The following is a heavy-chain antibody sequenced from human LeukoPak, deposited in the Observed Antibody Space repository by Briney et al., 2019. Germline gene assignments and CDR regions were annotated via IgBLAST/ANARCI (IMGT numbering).Heavy chain of an antibody. J-gene: IGHJ4*02. CDR1: GGSISSSSSY. CDR3: ARQDRMVRGVRGLNIGRY. CDR2: MYDSGGT. V-gene: IGHV4-39*01. Sequence: NPSETLSLTCTVSGGSISSSSSYWGWIRQPPGKGLEWIGTMYDSGGTYYNPSLKSRVTIPVDTSKNQFSLGLTSVTAADTAVYYCARQDRMVRGVRGLNIGRYWGQGTLVTVSS. D-gene: IGHD3-10*01.